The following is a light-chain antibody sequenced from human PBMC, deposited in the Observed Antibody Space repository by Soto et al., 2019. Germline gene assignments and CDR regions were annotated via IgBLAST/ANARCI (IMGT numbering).Light chain of an antibody. Sequence: EIVLTQSPGTLSLSPGERATLSCRASQSVSSSYLAWYQQKPGQAPRLLIYGASSRATGIPDRFSRSGSGTEFTLTSSRLEPEDFAVYYFQQYRSSPPLTFGGGTKVEIK. J-gene: IGKJ4*01. CDR3: QQYRSSPPLT. V-gene: IGKV3-20*01. CDR2: GAS. CDR1: QSVSSSY.